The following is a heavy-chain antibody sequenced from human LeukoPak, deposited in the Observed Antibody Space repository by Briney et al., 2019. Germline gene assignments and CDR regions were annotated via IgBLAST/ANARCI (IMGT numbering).Heavy chain of an antibody. Sequence: GGSLRLSCAASGFTFSNYWMSWVRQAPGKGLEWVANIKEVESEKNYVDSVKGRFTISRDNAKNSLYLQMNSLRVEDTAVYYCARDSGGVKLNWGQGTLVTVSS. D-gene: IGHD3-16*01. V-gene: IGHV3-7*01. CDR3: ARDSGGVKLN. CDR1: GFTFSNYW. CDR2: IKEVESEK. J-gene: IGHJ4*02.